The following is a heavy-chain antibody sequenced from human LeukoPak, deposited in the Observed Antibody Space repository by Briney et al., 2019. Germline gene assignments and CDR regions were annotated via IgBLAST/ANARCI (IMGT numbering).Heavy chain of an antibody. D-gene: IGHD3-10*02. CDR1: GGCIRSGSCS. V-gene: IGHV4-30-2*01. CDR3: ARGFFVRENPGSWFDP. CDR2: IYHTGNT. Sequence: NLSLTGAVPGGCIRSGSCSWNWIRQPPGKGLEWIGYIYHTGNTFYNPSLKSRVTISVDRSKNQFSLRLTSVTAADTAVYYCARGFFVRENPGSWFDPWGQGTLVTVSP. J-gene: IGHJ5*02.